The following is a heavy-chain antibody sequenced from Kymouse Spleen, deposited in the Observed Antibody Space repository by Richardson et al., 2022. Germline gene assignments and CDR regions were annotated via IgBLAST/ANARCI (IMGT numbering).Heavy chain of an antibody. V-gene: IGHV3-73*02. CDR1: GFTFSGSA. CDR3: TGIAARPGGYYYYGMDV. J-gene: IGHJ6*02. CDR2: IRSKANSYAT. Sequence: EVQLVESGGGLVQPGGSLKLSCAASGFTFSGSAMHWVRQASGKGLEWVGRIRSKANSYATAYAASVKGRFTISRDDSKNTAYLQMNSLKTEDTAVYYCTGIAARPGGYYYYGMDVWGQGTTVTVSS. D-gene: IGHD6-6*01.